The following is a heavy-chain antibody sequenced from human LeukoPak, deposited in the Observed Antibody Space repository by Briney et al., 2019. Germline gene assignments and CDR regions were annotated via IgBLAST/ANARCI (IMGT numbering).Heavy chain of an antibody. CDR1: GGSISSGDYY. Sequence: SETLSLTCTVSGGSISSGDYYWSWIRQPPGKGLEWIGYIYYSGSTYYNPSLKSRVTISVDTSKNQFSLKLSSVTAADTAVYYCGRERSTSCYDIWGQGTMVTVSS. CDR2: IYYSGST. J-gene: IGHJ3*02. CDR3: GRERSTSCYDI. D-gene: IGHD2-2*01. V-gene: IGHV4-30-4*08.